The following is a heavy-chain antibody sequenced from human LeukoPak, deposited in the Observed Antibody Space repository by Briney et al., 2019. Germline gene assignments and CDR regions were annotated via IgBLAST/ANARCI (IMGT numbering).Heavy chain of an antibody. J-gene: IGHJ4*02. Sequence: GRSLRLSCAASGFTFCSYGMHWVRQAPGKGLEWVAVISYDGSNKYYADSVKGRFTISRDNSKNTLYLQMNSLRAEDTAVYYCAKGTIAVAGGFDYWGQGTLVTVSS. D-gene: IGHD6-19*01. V-gene: IGHV3-30*18. CDR3: AKGTIAVAGGFDY. CDR1: GFTFCSYG. CDR2: ISYDGSNK.